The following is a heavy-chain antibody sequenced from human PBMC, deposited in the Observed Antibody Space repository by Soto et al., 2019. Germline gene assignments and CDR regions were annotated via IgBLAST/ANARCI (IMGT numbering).Heavy chain of an antibody. CDR2: IYYSGST. Sequence: PSETLSLTRTVSGGSISSYYWSWIRQPPGKGLEWIGYIYYSGSTNYNPSLKSRVTISVDTSKNQFSLKLSSVTAADTAVYYCATSTCGGDCYPLFQHWGQGTLVTVSS. CDR1: GGSISSYY. J-gene: IGHJ1*01. V-gene: IGHV4-59*01. D-gene: IGHD2-21*02. CDR3: ATSTCGGDCYPLFQH.